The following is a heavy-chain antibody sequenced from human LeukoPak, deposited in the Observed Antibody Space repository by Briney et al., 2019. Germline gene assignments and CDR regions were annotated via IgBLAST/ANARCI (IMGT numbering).Heavy chain of an antibody. CDR1: EFSVGSNY. CDR2: IYSGGST. Sequence: GGSLRLSCAASEFSVGSNYMTWVRQAPGKGLEWVSLIYSGGSTYYADSVKGRFTISRDNSKNTLYLQMNSLRAEDTAVYYCAREALITGYSSSWYVSWFDPWGQGALVTVSS. CDR3: AREALITGYSSSWYVSWFDP. D-gene: IGHD6-13*01. J-gene: IGHJ5*02. V-gene: IGHV3-66*01.